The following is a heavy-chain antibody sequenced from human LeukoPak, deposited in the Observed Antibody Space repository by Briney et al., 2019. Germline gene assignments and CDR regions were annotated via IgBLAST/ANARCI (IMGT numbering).Heavy chain of an antibody. V-gene: IGHV3-48*04. CDR3: VRSLVGATDY. J-gene: IGHJ4*02. CDR1: GFTFSTYS. CDR2: ISSSSSTI. Sequence: GGSLRLSCAASGFTFSTYSMNWVRQAPGKGLEWVSYISSSSSTIYYADSVKGRFTISRDNARNTLYLQMNSLKAEDTAVYYCVRSLVGATDYWGQGTLVTVSS. D-gene: IGHD1-26*01.